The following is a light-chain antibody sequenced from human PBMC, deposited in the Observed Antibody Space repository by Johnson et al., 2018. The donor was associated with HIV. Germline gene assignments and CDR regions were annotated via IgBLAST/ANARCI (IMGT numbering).Light chain of an antibody. CDR1: SSNIGNNY. V-gene: IGLV1-51*02. CDR3: GTWDSSLSVYV. J-gene: IGLJ1*01. Sequence: QSVLTQPPSVSAAPGQKVTISCSGSSSNIGNNYVSWYQQLPGRAPKLLIYENNKRPSGIPDRFSGSKSGTSASLGITGLQTGDEADYYCGTWDSSLSVYVFGTGTKVTFL. CDR2: ENN.